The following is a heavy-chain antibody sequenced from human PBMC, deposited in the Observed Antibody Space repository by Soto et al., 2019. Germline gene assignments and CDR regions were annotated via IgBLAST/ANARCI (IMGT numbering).Heavy chain of an antibody. CDR2: ISYDGSNK. CDR1: GFTVSSNY. D-gene: IGHD6-13*01. J-gene: IGHJ5*02. V-gene: IGHV3-30*18. CDR3: AKAQQERLRFNWFDP. Sequence: GGSLRLSCAAPGFTVSSNYMSWVRQAPGKGLEWVAVISYDGSNKYYADSVKGRFTISRDNSKNTLYLQMKSLRAEDTAVYYCAKAQQERLRFNWFDPWGQGALVTVSS.